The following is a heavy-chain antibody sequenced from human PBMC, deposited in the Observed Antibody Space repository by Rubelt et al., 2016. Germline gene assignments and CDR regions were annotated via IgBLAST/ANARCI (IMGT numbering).Heavy chain of an antibody. CDR3: ARVRVVSTSHFDY. CDR2: IYYNGDT. V-gene: IGHV4-59*01. J-gene: IGHJ4*02. CDR1: GGSISSYY. D-gene: IGHD6-6*01. Sequence: QVQLQESGPGLVKPSETLSLTCTVSGGSISSYYWSWIRQPPGKGLEWIGYIYYNGDTNYNPSLKSRGTISVETSKNQFYLKLSSMTAADTAVYYCARVRVVSTSHFDYWGQGTLVTVSS.